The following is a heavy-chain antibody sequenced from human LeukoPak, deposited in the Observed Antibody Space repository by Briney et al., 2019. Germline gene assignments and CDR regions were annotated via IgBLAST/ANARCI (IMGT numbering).Heavy chain of an antibody. CDR2: ISGSGGST. Sequence: GGSLTLSCASTGFIFRSYAMSWVRQARWKGLEGVSAISGSGGSTYYADSVKGRFTISRDNSKNTLYLQMKSLRAEDTAVYYCAKGEEMATISGYFDYWGQGTLVTVSS. V-gene: IGHV3-23*01. CDR3: AKGEEMATISGYFDY. J-gene: IGHJ4*02. CDR1: GFIFRSYA. D-gene: IGHD5-24*01.